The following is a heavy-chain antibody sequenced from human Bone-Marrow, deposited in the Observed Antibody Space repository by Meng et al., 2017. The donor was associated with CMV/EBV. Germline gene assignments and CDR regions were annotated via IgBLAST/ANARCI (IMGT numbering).Heavy chain of an antibody. CDR3: GRSNYYYYGMDV. CDR2: IYYSGST. J-gene: IGHJ6*01. V-gene: IGHV4-59*01. Sequence: SETLSLTCSVSGGSIGSYYWSWIRQPPGKGLEWIGNIYYSGSTNYNPFLKSRVAISVDTSKTQFSLNLTSVTAADTAVYYCGRSNYYYYGMDVSGQGTSVTVSS. CDR1: GGSIGSYY.